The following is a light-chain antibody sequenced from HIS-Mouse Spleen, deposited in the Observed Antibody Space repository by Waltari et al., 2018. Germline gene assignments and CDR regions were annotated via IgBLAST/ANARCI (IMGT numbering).Light chain of an antibody. J-gene: IGLJ2*01. V-gene: IGLV1-47*01. CDR3: AAWDDSLSGVV. Sequence: PGQRVTISCSGSSSNIGSNYVYWYQQLPGTAPKLLIYRNNQRPSGVPDRFSCSKSGTSASLAISGLRSEDEADYYCAAWDDSLSGVVFGGGTKLTVL. CDR2: RNN. CDR1: SSNIGSNY.